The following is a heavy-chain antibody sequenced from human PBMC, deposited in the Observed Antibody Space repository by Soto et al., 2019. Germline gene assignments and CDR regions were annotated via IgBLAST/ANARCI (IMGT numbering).Heavy chain of an antibody. J-gene: IGHJ4*02. V-gene: IGHV3-23*01. Sequence: PEGSLRLSCAASGFSFSSYAMSWVRQAPGKGLEWVSTISGSDGKTFYADSVKGRFSISRDTSKNTLYLQMNSLRADDTAVYYCARWSYLDYWGQGTRVTVSS. CDR2: ISGSDGKT. CDR3: ARWSYLDY. CDR1: GFSFSSYA. D-gene: IGHD3-3*01.